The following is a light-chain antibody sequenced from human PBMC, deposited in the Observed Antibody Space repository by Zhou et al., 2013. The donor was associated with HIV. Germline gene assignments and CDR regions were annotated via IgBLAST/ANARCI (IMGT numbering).Light chain of an antibody. CDR1: QSVSSSY. CDR3: QQYGSSPLT. CDR2: GAS. V-gene: IGKV3-20*01. J-gene: IGKJ4*01. Sequence: EIVLTQSPGTLSLSPGERATLSCRASQSVSSSYLAWYQQKPGQAPRLLIYGASSRATGIPERFSGSGSGTDFILTISRLESEDFAVYYCQQYGSSPLTFGGGTKVEIK.